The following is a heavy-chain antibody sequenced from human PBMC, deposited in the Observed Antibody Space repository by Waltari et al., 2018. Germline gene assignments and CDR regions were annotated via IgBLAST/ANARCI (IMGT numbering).Heavy chain of an antibody. V-gene: IGHV4-39*01. Sequence: QLQLQESGPGLVKPSGTLSLTCTVSGGPISSSPYYWGWIRHSPGKGLEWIGNIYYTVSTYYTPTLKSRVTISGDMYKNQFSLKLRSVPAADTAVYYCARHWKKSGYRFDPWGRGTLVTVSS. J-gene: IGHJ5*02. CDR2: IYYTVST. CDR3: ARHWKKSGYRFDP. D-gene: IGHD5-12*01. CDR1: GGPISSSPYY.